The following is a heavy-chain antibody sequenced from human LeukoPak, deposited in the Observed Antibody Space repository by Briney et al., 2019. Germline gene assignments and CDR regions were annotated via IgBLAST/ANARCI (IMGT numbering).Heavy chain of an antibody. J-gene: IGHJ4*02. D-gene: IGHD2-2*01. Sequence: GGSLRLSCAASGFTFSSYWMSWVRPAPGKGLEWVANIKQDGSEKYYVDSVKGRFTISRDNAKNSLYLQMNSLRAEDTAVYYCARENNIVVVPADFDYWGQGTLVTVSS. CDR3: ARENNIVVVPADFDY. CDR2: IKQDGSEK. V-gene: IGHV3-7*03. CDR1: GFTFSSYW.